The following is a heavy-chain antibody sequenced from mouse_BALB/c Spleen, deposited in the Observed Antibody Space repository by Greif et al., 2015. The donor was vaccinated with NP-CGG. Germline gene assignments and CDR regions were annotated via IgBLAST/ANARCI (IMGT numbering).Heavy chain of an antibody. Sequence: EVKLMESGGGLVQPGGSRKLSCAASGFTFSDYGMAWVRQAPGKGPEWVAFISNLAYSIYYADTVTGRFTISRENAKNTLYLEMSRLRSEDTAMYYCARDYYGSSYYFDYWGQGTALTVSS. V-gene: IGHV5-15*02. J-gene: IGHJ2*01. D-gene: IGHD1-1*01. CDR1: GFTFSDYG. CDR2: ISNLAYSI. CDR3: ARDYYGSSYYFDY.